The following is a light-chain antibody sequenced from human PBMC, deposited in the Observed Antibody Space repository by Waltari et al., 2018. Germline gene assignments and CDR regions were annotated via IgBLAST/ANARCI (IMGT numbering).Light chain of an antibody. Sequence: DIQMTQSPSSLSASLGDRVTITCQASQGISNSLAWYQQKPGKVPKLLIYKASTLQSGVPSRFSGSGSGTDFTLTISSLQPEDFATYYCQHGYGTPWTFGQGTKVEIK. CDR3: QHGYGTPWT. CDR2: KAS. V-gene: IGKV1-NL1*01. CDR1: QGISNS. J-gene: IGKJ1*01.